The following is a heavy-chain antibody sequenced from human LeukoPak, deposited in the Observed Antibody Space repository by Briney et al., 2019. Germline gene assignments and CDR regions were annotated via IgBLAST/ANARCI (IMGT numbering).Heavy chain of an antibody. J-gene: IGHJ4*02. D-gene: IGHD2-21*02. V-gene: IGHV3-23*01. CDR1: GFTFSSYA. Sequence: TGGSLRLSCAASGFTFSSYAMGWVRQAPGKGLEWVSAISGSGGSTYYADSVKGRFTISRDNSKNTLYLQMNSLRAEDTAVYYCVKAADVMVTSISNYWGQGTLVTVSS. CDR2: ISGSGGST. CDR3: VKAADVMVTSISNY.